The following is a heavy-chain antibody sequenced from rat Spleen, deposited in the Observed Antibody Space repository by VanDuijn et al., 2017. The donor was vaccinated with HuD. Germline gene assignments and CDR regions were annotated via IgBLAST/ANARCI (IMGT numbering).Heavy chain of an antibody. CDR3: ARYYDGSYYYFDY. CDR1: GFSLTSYG. V-gene: IGHV2-16*01. Sequence: QVQLKESGPGLVQPSQTLSLTCTVSGFSLTSYGVSWVRQPPGKGLEWIGEIWSGGSTHYNPALKSRLSISRDTSKSQVFLKMNILQTEDTAMYFCARYYDGSYYYFDYWGQGVMVTVSS. CDR2: IWSGGST. J-gene: IGHJ2*01. D-gene: IGHD1-12*02.